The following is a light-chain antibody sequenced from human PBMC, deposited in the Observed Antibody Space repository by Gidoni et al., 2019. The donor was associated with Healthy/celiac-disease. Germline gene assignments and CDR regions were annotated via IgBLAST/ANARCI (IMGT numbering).Light chain of an antibody. V-gene: IGKV3-11*01. Sequence: EIVLTQSPAPLSLSPGERATLSCRASRSVSSYLAWYQQKPGQAPRLLIYDASNRATGIPARFSGSGSGTDFTHTISSLEPEDFAVYYCQQRSNWPLTFGGGTKVEIK. J-gene: IGKJ4*01. CDR3: QQRSNWPLT. CDR2: DAS. CDR1: RSVSSY.